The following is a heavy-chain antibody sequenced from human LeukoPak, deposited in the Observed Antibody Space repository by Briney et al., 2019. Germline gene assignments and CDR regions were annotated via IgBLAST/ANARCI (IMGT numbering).Heavy chain of an antibody. CDR3: AKDMGYFTGMDV. CDR1: GFIFNSYV. V-gene: IGHV3-23*01. J-gene: IGHJ6*02. CDR2: IRGSGGST. Sequence: PGGSLRLSCAASGFIFNSYVMSWVRQAPGKGLEWVSLIRGSGGSTYYADSVRGRFTISRDNSKNTLYLQMNSLRAEDTAVYYCAKDMGYFTGMDVWGQGTTVTVSS. D-gene: IGHD2-8*01.